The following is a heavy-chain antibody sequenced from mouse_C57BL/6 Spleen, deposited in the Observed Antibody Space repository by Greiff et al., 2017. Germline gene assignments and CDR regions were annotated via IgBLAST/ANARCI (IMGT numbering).Heavy chain of an antibody. V-gene: IGHV1-76*01. Sequence: QVQLQQSGAELVRPGASVKLSCKASGYTFTDYYINWVKQRPGQGLEWIARIYPGSGYTYYNEKFKGKATLTAEKSSSTAYMQLSSLTSEDSSVYFCASGGYWGQGTTLTVSS. J-gene: IGHJ2*01. CDR3: ASGGY. CDR2: IYPGSGYT. CDR1: GYTFTDYY.